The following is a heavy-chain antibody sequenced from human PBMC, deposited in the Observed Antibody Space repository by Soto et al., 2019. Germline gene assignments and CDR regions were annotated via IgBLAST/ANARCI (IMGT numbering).Heavy chain of an antibody. CDR2: ISYDGSNK. CDR3: VKGTTMVRGVIGY. CDR1: GFTFSSYG. Sequence: QVQLVESGGGVVQPGRSLRLSCAASGFTFSSYGMHWVRQAPGKGLEWVAVISYDGSNKYYADSVKGRFTISRDNSKNTLDLQMNSLRAEDTAVYYWVKGTTMVRGVIGYWGQGTLVTVSS. V-gene: IGHV3-30*18. D-gene: IGHD3-10*01. J-gene: IGHJ4*02.